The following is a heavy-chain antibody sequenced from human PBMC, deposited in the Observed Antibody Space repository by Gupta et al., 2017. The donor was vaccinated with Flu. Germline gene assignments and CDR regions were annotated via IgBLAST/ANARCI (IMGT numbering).Heavy chain of an antibody. CDR2: ISSSSSTI. V-gene: IGHV3-48*01. D-gene: IGHD6-25*01. CDR3: ARERHSTNDY. Sequence: GFTFSSYSMNWVRQAPGKGLEWVSYISSSSSTIYYADSVKGRFTISRDNAKNSLYLQMNSLRAEDTAVYYCARERHSTNDYWGQGTLVTVSS. J-gene: IGHJ4*02. CDR1: GFTFSSYS.